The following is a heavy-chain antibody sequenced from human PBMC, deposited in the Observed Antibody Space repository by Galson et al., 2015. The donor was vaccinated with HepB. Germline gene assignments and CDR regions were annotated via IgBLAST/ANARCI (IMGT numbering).Heavy chain of an antibody. D-gene: IGHD5-18*01. CDR2: ISYYGSNK. Sequence: SLRLSCAVSGFTFSTYAMHWVCQAPGKGLEWVAVISYYGSNKYYADSVKGRLTISRDNSKDTLYLQMNSLRAEDTALYYCARGVNKYSYATLDYWGQGTLVTVSS. CDR1: GFTFSTYA. J-gene: IGHJ4*02. V-gene: IGHV3-30-3*01. CDR3: ARGVNKYSYATLDY.